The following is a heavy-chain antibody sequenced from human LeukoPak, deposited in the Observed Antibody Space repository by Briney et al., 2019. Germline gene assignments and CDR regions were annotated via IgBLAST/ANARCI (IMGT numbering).Heavy chain of an antibody. J-gene: IGHJ4*02. V-gene: IGHV3-53*01. Sequence: GGSLRLSCAVSGFTVSSNYMNWVRQAPGKGLEWVSVIHAGGTTFYADSVKGRFTISRDNSKNTLYLQMNSLRADDTAVYYCARVYGNSYFDYWGQGTLVTVSS. CDR3: ARVYGNSYFDY. CDR2: IHAGGTT. D-gene: IGHD4-23*01. CDR1: GFTVSSNY.